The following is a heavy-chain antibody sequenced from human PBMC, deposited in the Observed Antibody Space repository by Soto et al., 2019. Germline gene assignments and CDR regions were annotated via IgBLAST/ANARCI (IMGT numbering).Heavy chain of an antibody. CDR1: GFTFSSYT. CDR2: ITTGRSSV. V-gene: IGHV3-48*01. D-gene: IGHD5-12*01. CDR3: ASSFGVATRPTYGMDV. J-gene: IGHJ6*02. Sequence: PGGSLRLSCAASGFTFSSYTMNWVRQAPGKGLEWVSYITTGRSSVYYADSVKGRFTISRDDATNSLYLQMNSLRAEDTALYFCASSFGVATRPTYGMDVWGQGT.